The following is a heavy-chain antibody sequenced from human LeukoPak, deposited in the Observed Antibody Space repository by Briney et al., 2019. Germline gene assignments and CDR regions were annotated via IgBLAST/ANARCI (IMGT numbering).Heavy chain of an antibody. CDR3: AKPGMGLVLNPLGWFDP. Sequence: PGGSLRLSCAASGFTFSSYGMHWVRQAPGKGLEWVAFIRYDGSNKYYADSVKGRFTISRDNSKNTLYLQMNSLRAEDTAVYYCAKPGMGLVLNPLGWFDPWGQGTLVTVSS. CDR1: GFTFSSYG. J-gene: IGHJ5*02. CDR2: IRYDGSNK. D-gene: IGHD6-19*01. V-gene: IGHV3-30*02.